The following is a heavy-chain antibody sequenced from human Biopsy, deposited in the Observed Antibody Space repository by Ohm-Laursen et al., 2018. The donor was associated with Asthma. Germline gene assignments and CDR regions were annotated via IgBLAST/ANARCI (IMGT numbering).Heavy chain of an antibody. CDR3: ARAVSSSSYWYFDL. J-gene: IGHJ2*01. CDR2: IYYSART. D-gene: IGHD6-6*01. Sequence: SDTLSLTCIVSGDAMSTSGSYWGWIRQSPGKGLEWIGSIYYSARTYYNPSLESRVTISADTSKNHFSLKVTSVTAADTAVYYCARAVSSSSYWYFDLWGRGDLVTVSS. V-gene: IGHV4-39*02. CDR1: GDAMSTSGSY.